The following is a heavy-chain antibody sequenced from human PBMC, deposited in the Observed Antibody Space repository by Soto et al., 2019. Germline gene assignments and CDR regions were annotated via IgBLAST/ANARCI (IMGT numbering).Heavy chain of an antibody. J-gene: IGHJ4*02. CDR2: ISGSGGST. Sequence: GGSLRLSCAASGFTFSSYAMSWVRQAPGKGLEWVSAISGSGGSTYYADSVKGRFTISRDNSKNTLYLQMNSLRAEDTAVYYCAKLTRDSSSSWLFDYWGQGTLVTVSS. CDR3: AKLTRDSSSSWLFDY. CDR1: GFTFSSYA. V-gene: IGHV3-23*01. D-gene: IGHD6-6*01.